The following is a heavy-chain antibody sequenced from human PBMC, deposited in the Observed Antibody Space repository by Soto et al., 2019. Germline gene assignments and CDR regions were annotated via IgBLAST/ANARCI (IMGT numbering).Heavy chain of an antibody. Sequence: SETLSLTCTVYGDSMRSFYWSWIRQPPGKGLEWIGNIYYSGSTNYNPSRKSRVTMSVDMSRNQVSLKLSSVTAADTAVYYCTRVGGYYGDYPNFDYWGQGALVTVS. V-gene: IGHV4-59*01. J-gene: IGHJ4*02. D-gene: IGHD4-17*01. CDR3: TRVGGYYGDYPNFDY. CDR1: GDSMRSFY. CDR2: IYYSGST.